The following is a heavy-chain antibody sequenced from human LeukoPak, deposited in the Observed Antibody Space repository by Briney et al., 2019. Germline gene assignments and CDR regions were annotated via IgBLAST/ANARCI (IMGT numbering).Heavy chain of an antibody. J-gene: IGHJ4*02. V-gene: IGHV1-69*16. CDR2: ILPILGSA. Sequence: SVKVSCKASGGSFSSSTLSWVRQAPGQGPEWMGGILPILGSATYAQKFQGRVTITTDESTNTAYMAHRSLRSDDTAVFYCATGVRAIPIYYWGQGTLVTVSS. D-gene: IGHD2-21*01. CDR1: GGSFSSST. CDR3: ATGVRAIPIYY.